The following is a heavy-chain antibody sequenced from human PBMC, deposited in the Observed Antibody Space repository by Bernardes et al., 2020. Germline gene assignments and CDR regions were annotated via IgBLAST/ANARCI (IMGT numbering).Heavy chain of an antibody. Sequence: SETLSLTCAVYGGSFSGYYWSWIRQPPGKGLEWVGEINHSGSTNYNPSLKSRVTISVDTSKNQFSLKLSSVTAADTAVYYCAKGPRENWNYYYYYMDVWGKGTTVTVSS. CDR2: INHSGST. V-gene: IGHV4-34*01. CDR1: GGSFSGYY. D-gene: IGHD1-1*01. CDR3: AKGPRENWNYYYYYMDV. J-gene: IGHJ6*03.